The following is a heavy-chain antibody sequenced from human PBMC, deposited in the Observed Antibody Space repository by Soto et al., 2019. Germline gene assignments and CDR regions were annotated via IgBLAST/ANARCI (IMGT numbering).Heavy chain of an antibody. D-gene: IGHD4-17*01. CDR3: ASEPADYGTFDY. Sequence: SATLSLTCTVSGGSISSGDYYWSWIRQPPGKGLEWIGYIYHSGNTNYNPSLESRVTISLDTARNQFSLKLTSVIAADTAVYYCASEPADYGTFDYWGQGTLVTVSS. J-gene: IGHJ4*02. CDR2: IYHSGNT. V-gene: IGHV4-30-4*01. CDR1: GGSISSGDYY.